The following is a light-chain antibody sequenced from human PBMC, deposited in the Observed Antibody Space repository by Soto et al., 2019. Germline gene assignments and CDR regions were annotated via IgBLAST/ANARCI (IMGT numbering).Light chain of an antibody. CDR3: DSYARRNTVL. Sequence: QSVLTQPASVSGSPGQSITISCTGTSSDIGGYNYVSWYQQHPGKAPKLMIYDVSDRPSGVSNRFSGSKSGNTASLTISGLQAEDEADYYCDSYARRNTVLFGGGTKLNVL. CDR2: DVS. CDR1: SSDIGGYNY. V-gene: IGLV2-14*03. J-gene: IGLJ2*01.